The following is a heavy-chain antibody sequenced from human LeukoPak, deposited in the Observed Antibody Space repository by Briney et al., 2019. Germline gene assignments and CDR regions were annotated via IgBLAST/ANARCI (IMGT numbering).Heavy chain of an antibody. Sequence: SVKVSCKASGYTFTSYGISWVRQAPGQGLEWMGGIIPIFGTANYAQKFQGRVTITADKSTSTAYMELSSLRSEDTAVYYCAHAPFYYYYMDVWGKGTTVTVSS. CDR1: GYTFTSYG. CDR2: IIPIFGTA. CDR3: AHAPFYYYYMDV. V-gene: IGHV1-69*06. J-gene: IGHJ6*03.